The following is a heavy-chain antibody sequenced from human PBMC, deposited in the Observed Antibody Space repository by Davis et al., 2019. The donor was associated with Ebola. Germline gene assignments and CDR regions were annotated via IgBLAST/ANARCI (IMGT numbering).Heavy chain of an antibody. J-gene: IGHJ4*02. CDR3: ARGGHFQYCSRTSCYGGVDFDY. Sequence: GESLKISCAASGFTFSTYGMHWVRQAPGKGLEWMAVIWYDGSNKYYADSVKGRFTISRDNSKNTLYLQMNSLRAEDTAVYYCARGGHFQYCSRTSCYGGVDFDYWGQGTLVAVSS. V-gene: IGHV3-33*01. CDR1: GFTFSTYG. CDR2: IWYDGSNK. D-gene: IGHD2-2*01.